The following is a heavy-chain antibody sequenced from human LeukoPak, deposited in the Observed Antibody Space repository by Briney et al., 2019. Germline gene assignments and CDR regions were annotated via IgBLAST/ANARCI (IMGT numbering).Heavy chain of an antibody. D-gene: IGHD3-9*01. V-gene: IGHV3-30*18. Sequence: PGGSLRLSCAASGFTFSSYGMHWVRQAPGKGLEWVAVISYDGSNKYYADSVKGRFTISRDNSKNTLYLQMNSLRAEDTAVYYCAKALRYFDWLLPFDIWGQGTMVTVSS. J-gene: IGHJ3*02. CDR1: GFTFSSYG. CDR3: AKALRYFDWLLPFDI. CDR2: ISYDGSNK.